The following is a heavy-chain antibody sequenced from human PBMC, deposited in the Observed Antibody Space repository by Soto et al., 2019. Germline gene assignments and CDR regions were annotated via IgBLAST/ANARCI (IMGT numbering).Heavy chain of an antibody. Sequence: GGSRRLSCAAAGFTFSSYYISWIRQAPGKGLEWVSYISSSGTIIYHADSVKGRFTISRDNAKNSLFLQMNSLRAEDTAVYYCARGKSIFYGMDVWGQGTTVTVSS. CDR1: GFTFSSYY. V-gene: IGHV3-11*01. CDR3: ARGKSIFYGMDV. J-gene: IGHJ6*02. D-gene: IGHD2-15*01. CDR2: ISSSGTII.